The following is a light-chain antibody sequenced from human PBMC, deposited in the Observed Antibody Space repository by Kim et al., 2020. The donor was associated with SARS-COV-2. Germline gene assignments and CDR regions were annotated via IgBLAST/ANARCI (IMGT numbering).Light chain of an antibody. J-gene: IGKJ1*01. V-gene: IGKV3-20*01. CDR3: QQYGSSPRT. CDR2: AAS. Sequence: YPGERATPSCKASQSVPSNYLAWDLQQPGQSPRLLIYAASTRATGSPDRFSGGGPGTDFSLTISRLEPEDFAVYYWQQYGSSPRTFGQGTKVEIK. CDR1: QSVPSNY.